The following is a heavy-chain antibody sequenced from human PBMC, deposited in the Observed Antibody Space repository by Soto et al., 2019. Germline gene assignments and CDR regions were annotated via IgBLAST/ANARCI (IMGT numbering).Heavy chain of an antibody. J-gene: IGHJ6*02. Sequence: GGSLRLSCAASGFTFRNYGMNWVRQAPGKGLEWVSYIGIGSSTTDYADSVKGRFTISRDISRNTLYLQMNSLRAEDTAVYYCVRENYYYGMDVWGQGTTVTVSS. CDR3: VRENYYYGMDV. CDR2: IGIGSSTT. V-gene: IGHV3-48*01. CDR1: GFTFRNYG.